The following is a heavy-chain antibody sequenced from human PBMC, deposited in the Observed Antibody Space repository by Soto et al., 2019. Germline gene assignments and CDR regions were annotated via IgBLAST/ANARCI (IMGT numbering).Heavy chain of an antibody. CDR1: GFPFAPST. J-gene: IGHJ4*02. CDR3: AKRDVPHSTSNAYFYDH. CDR2: ISVSVGST. V-gene: IGHV3-23*01. Sequence: GGSLRLSCGVSGFPFAPSTMSWVRQAPGKGLEWVSTISVSVGSTYSADSAQGRFTVSSDISDNTLFLRMTSLTADDTAVYFCAKRDVPHSTSNAYFYDHWGRGVLVTVSS. D-gene: IGHD2-21*02.